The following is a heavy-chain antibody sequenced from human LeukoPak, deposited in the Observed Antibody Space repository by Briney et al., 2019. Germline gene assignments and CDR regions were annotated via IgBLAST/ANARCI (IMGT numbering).Heavy chain of an antibody. V-gene: IGHV4-59*08. CDR3: ARHSSRYYFDY. CDR2: IYYSGST. CDR1: GGSFSGYY. D-gene: IGHD6-6*01. Sequence: SETLSLTCAVYGGSFSGYYWSWIRQPPGKGLEWIGYIYYSGSTNYNPSLKSRVTISVDTSKNQFSLNLSSVTAADTAVYYCARHSSRYYFDYWGQGTLVTVSS. J-gene: IGHJ4*02.